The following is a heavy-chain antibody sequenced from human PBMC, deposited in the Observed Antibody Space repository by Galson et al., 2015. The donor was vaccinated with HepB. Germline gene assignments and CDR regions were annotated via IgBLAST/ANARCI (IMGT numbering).Heavy chain of an antibody. CDR1: GYTFTGYY. CDR3: ARDLVLRSHLPSYAIGRGPYGMDV. Sequence: SVKVSCKASGYTFTGYYMHWVRQAPGQGLEWMGWINPNSGGTNYAQKFQGWVTMTRDTSISTAYMELSRLRSDDTAVYYCARDLVLRSHLPSYAIGRGPYGMDVWGQGTTVTVSS. V-gene: IGHV1-2*04. CDR2: INPNSGGT. J-gene: IGHJ6*02. D-gene: IGHD4/OR15-4a*01.